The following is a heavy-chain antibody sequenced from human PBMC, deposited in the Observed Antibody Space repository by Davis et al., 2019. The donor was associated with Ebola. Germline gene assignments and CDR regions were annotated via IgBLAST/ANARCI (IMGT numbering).Heavy chain of an antibody. CDR3: ARDTSGIAVAGQ. CDR1: GYTFTSYD. V-gene: IGHV1-8*01. CDR2: MNPNSGNT. D-gene: IGHD6-19*01. J-gene: IGHJ4*02. Sequence: ASVKVSCKASGYTFTSYDINWVRQATGQGLEWMGWMNPNSGNTGYAQKLQGRVTMTTDTSTSTAYMELRSLRSDDTAVYYCARDTSGIAVAGQWGQGTLVTVSS.